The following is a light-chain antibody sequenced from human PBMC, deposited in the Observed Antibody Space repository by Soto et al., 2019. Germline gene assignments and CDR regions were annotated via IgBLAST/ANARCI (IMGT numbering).Light chain of an antibody. CDR2: GAS. CDR1: QSVSSRY. J-gene: IGKJ5*01. V-gene: IGKV3-15*01. CDR3: QQYNNWHTIT. Sequence: EIVLPQSPATLSVSPGERATLSCGASQSVSSRYLAWYQQKPGQAPRLLIYGASTRATGIPARFSGSGSGTEFILTISSLKSEDFSVYFCQQYNNWHTITFGQGTRLEIK.